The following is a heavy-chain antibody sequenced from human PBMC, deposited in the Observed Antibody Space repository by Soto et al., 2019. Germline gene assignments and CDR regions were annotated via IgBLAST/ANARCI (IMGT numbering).Heavy chain of an antibody. D-gene: IGHD2-21*02. CDR2: INPSTGVT. Sequence: QVQLVQSGAEVKKPGASVKVSCKASGYSFTDYYMHWVQQAPGQGPEWLGWINPSTGVTHFAQKFQGWVTMTRDTSISTAYMELSRLTSDDTAVYYCVRSPGDFRYGMDVWGQGTTVTVSS. CDR1: GYSFTDYY. J-gene: IGHJ6*02. V-gene: IGHV1-2*04. CDR3: VRSPGDFRYGMDV.